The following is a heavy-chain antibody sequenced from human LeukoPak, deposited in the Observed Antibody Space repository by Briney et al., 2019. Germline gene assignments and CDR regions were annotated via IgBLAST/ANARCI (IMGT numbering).Heavy chain of an antibody. D-gene: IGHD6-13*01. V-gene: IGHV4-39*01. Sequence: SETLSLTCTVSGGSISTSISYWGWIRQPPGKGLEWLGTLSYGGSTFYTPSLKSRVTISEDTSKRHLSLKLRSVTAADTAVYYCARPSNSWYQSFYLDSWGQGILVTVSS. J-gene: IGHJ4*02. CDR2: LSYGGST. CDR1: GGSISTSISY. CDR3: ARPSNSWYQSFYLDS.